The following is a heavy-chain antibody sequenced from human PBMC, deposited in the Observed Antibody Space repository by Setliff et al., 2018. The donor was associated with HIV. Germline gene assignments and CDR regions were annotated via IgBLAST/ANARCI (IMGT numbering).Heavy chain of an antibody. V-gene: IGHV1-3*01. Sequence: ASVKVSCKASGYSFTSYTIHWVRQAPGQRLEWMGWINAGNGNTKYSQKFRGRVTFTRDTSASTAYMELSGLGFEDTAVYYCARLSSAAMWGGGAFDIWGQGTRVTVS. D-gene: IGHD2-2*01. CDR2: INAGNGNT. CDR1: GYSFTSYT. CDR3: ARLSSAAMWGGGAFDI. J-gene: IGHJ3*02.